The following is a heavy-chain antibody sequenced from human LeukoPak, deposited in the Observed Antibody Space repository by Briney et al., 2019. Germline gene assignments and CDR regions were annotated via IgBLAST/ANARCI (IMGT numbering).Heavy chain of an antibody. D-gene: IGHD6-25*01. CDR1: GYTFSIYN. CDR2: INPSGGSA. Sequence: GASVKVSCKASGYTFSIYNMHWVRQAPGQGLEWMGIINPSGGSASDAQKFQGRLTMTRDTSTSTAYMELRSLRSDDTAVYYCARLSGSLHKWFDPWGQGTLVTVSS. J-gene: IGHJ5*02. CDR3: ARLSGSLHKWFDP. V-gene: IGHV1-46*01.